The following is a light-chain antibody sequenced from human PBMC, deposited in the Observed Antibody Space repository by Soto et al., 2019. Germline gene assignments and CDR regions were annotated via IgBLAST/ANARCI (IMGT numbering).Light chain of an antibody. CDR2: DAY. CDR3: QQYNTYPWT. CDR1: QSISSW. J-gene: IGKJ1*01. Sequence: DIQMTQSPSTLSASVGDRVTIPFRASQSISSWLAWYQQKPGKAHKFLIYDAYNLESGVQSRFSGSASGTEFTLTIRSLQPDDFATYYCQQYNTYPWTFGQGTKVDIK. V-gene: IGKV1-5*01.